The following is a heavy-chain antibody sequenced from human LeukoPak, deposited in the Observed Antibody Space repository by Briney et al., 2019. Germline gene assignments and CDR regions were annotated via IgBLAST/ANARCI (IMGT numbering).Heavy chain of an antibody. CDR3: AKDGIGYCTNGVCRYNWFDP. CDR2: ISGSGGST. V-gene: IGHV3-23*01. Sequence: PGGSPRLSCAASGFTFSSYAMSWVRQAPGKGLEWVSAISGSGGSTYYADSVKGRFTISRDNSKNTLYLQMNSLRAEDTAVYYCAKDGIGYCTNGVCRYNWFDPWGQGTLVTVSS. D-gene: IGHD2-8*01. J-gene: IGHJ5*02. CDR1: GFTFSSYA.